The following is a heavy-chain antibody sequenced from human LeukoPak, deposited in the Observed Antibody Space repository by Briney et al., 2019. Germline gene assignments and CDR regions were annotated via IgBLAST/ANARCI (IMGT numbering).Heavy chain of an antibody. J-gene: IGHJ4*02. D-gene: IGHD2-2*01. CDR2: IIPIFGTA. CDR3: ASREDCSSTSCYGGGDY. V-gene: IGHV1-69*13. CDR1: GGTFSSYA. Sequence: EASVKVSCKASGGTFSSYAISWVRQAPGQGLEWMGGIIPIFGTANYAQKFQGRVTITADESTSTAYMELSSLRSEDTAVYYCASREDCSSTSCYGGGDYWGQGTLVTVSS.